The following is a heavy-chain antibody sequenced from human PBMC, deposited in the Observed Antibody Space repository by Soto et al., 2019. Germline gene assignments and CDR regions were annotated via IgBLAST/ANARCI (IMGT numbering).Heavy chain of an antibody. Sequence: VASVKVSCKASGYTFTSYGISWVRQAPGQGLEWMGWISAYNGNTNYAQKLQGRVTMTTDTSTSTAYMELRSLRSDDTAVYYCARSRGGRSTSRGDYYGMDVWGQGTTVTVSS. CDR3: ARSRGGRSTSRGDYYGMDV. CDR1: GYTFTSYG. V-gene: IGHV1-18*01. CDR2: ISAYNGNT. J-gene: IGHJ6*02.